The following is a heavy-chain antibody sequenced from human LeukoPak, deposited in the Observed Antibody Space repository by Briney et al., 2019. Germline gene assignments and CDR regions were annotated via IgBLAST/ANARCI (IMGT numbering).Heavy chain of an antibody. D-gene: IGHD5-18*01. Sequence: SGGSLRLSCAASGFTFSSYGMYWVRQAPGKGLECVAFITYDGSDKYYADSVKGRFTISRDNSRDTLYQQMNSLRGEDTAIYYCARNRGYTYDYDSFDPWGQGTLVTVSS. V-gene: IGHV3-30*19. CDR3: ARNRGYTYDYDSFDP. CDR1: GFTFSSYG. J-gene: IGHJ5*02. CDR2: ITYDGSDK.